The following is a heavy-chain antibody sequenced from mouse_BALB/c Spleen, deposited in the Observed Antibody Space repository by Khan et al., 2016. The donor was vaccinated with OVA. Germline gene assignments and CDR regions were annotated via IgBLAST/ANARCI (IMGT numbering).Heavy chain of an antibody. Sequence: EVELVESGGDLVKPGGSLKLSCAASGFTFSTYGMSWVRQTPDKRLEWVATVSTGGSYTYYQDSVKGRFTFSRDNAKNTLYLQMSGLKSEDTAMFYCTRLAYYYDSGEFAYWGQGTLVTVSA. V-gene: IGHV5-6*01. CDR3: TRLAYYYDSGEFAY. D-gene: IGHD1-1*01. CDR2: VSTGGSYT. J-gene: IGHJ3*01. CDR1: GFTFSTYG.